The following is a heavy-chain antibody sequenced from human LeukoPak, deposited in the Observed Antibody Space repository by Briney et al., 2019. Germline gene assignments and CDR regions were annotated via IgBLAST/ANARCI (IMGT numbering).Heavy chain of an antibody. V-gene: IGHV3-23*01. D-gene: IGHD3-16*01. CDR1: GFTFSSYG. CDR3: ARGEYDYVWGSPKH. J-gene: IGHJ1*01. CDR2: ISNTAYNT. Sequence: GGSLRLSCGASGFTFSSYGMSWVRQAPGKGLEWVSTISNTAYNTYYADSVKGRFTISRDNAKNSLYLQMNSLRVEDTAVHYCARGEYDYVWGSPKHWGQGTLVTVSS.